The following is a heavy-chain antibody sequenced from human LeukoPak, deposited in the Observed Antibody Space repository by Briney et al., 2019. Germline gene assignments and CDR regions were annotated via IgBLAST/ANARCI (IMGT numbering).Heavy chain of an antibody. Sequence: ASVKVSCKASGYTFTSYYMHWVRQAPGQGLERMGIINPSGGSTSYAQKFQGRVTMTEDTSTDTAYMELSSLRSEDTAVYYCATVSRAAAGIGGYWGQGTLVTVSS. CDR3: ATVSRAAAGIGGY. CDR1: GYTFTSYY. V-gene: IGHV1-46*01. D-gene: IGHD6-13*01. CDR2: INPSGGST. J-gene: IGHJ4*02.